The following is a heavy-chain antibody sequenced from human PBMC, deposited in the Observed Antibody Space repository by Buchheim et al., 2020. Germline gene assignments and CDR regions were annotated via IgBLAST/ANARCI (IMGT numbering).Heavy chain of an antibody. CDR3: ARDGPNYDYIWGSYRPAEYNFDY. V-gene: IGHV1-46*01. Sequence: QVQLVQSGAEVKKPGASVKVSCKASGYTFTSYYMHWVRQAPGQGLEWMGIINPSGGSTSYAQKFQGRVTMTRDTSTSTVYMELSSLRSEDTAVYYCARDGPNYDYIWGSYRPAEYNFDYWGQGTL. CDR1: GYTFTSYY. D-gene: IGHD3-16*02. CDR2: INPSGGST. J-gene: IGHJ4*02.